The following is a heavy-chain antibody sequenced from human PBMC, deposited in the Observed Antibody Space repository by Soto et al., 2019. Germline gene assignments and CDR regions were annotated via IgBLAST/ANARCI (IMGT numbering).Heavy chain of an antibody. CDR3: ARQSASYRLRNWFDP. J-gene: IGHJ5*02. CDR1: GYSFTSYW. D-gene: IGHD1-26*01. Sequence: GESLKISCKGSGYSFTSYWIGWVRQMPGKGLEWMGIIYPGDSDTRYSPSFQGQVTISADKSISTAYLQWSSLKASDNAMYYCARQSASYRLRNWFDPWGQGTLVTVSS. V-gene: IGHV5-51*01. CDR2: IYPGDSDT.